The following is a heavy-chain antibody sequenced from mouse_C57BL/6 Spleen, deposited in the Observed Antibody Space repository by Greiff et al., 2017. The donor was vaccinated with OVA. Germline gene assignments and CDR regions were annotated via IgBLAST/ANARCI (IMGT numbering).Heavy chain of an antibody. CDR2: IDPETGGT. J-gene: IGHJ1*03. V-gene: IGHV1-15*01. CDR1: GYTFTDYE. Sequence: QVQLKESGAELVRPGASVTLSCKASGYTFTDYEMHWVKQTPVHGLEWIGAIDPETGGTAYNQKFKGKAILTADKSSSTAYMELRSLTSEDSAVYYCTRYGYYPYWYFDVWGTGTTVTVSS. CDR3: TRYGYYPYWYFDV. D-gene: IGHD2-3*01.